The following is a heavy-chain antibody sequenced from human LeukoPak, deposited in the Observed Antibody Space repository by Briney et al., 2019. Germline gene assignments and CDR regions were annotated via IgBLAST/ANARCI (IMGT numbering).Heavy chain of an antibody. V-gene: IGHV4-59*07. J-gene: IGHJ6*03. CDR1: GGSISIYY. Sequence: PSATESLICTLSGGSISIYYWNWTRQPPGGGLEWIGYIYKSGSTNHNPALKSRVTILVDASKNQFSLKLNSVTAADTAVYYCARATSVQHRDGYNYYYYYYMDVWGKGTTVTV. D-gene: IGHD5-24*01. CDR2: IYKSGST. CDR3: ARATSVQHRDGYNYYYYYYMDV.